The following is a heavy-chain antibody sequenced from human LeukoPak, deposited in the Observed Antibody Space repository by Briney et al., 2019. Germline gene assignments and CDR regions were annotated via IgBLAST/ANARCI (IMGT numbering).Heavy chain of an antibody. D-gene: IGHD5-18*01. CDR1: GFTFDDYA. Sequence: PGRSLRLSCAASGFTFDDYAMHWVRQAPGKGLEWVSGISWNSGSIGYADSVKGRFTISRDNAKNSLYLQMNSLRAEDTALYYCAKDIGSYGKYYFDYWGQGTLVTVSS. CDR2: ISWNSGSI. CDR3: AKDIGSYGKYYFDY. J-gene: IGHJ4*02. V-gene: IGHV3-9*01.